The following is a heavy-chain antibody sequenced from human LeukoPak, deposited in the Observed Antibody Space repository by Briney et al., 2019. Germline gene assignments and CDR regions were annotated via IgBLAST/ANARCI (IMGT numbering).Heavy chain of an antibody. CDR2: IIPIFGTA. J-gene: IGHJ6*03. Sequence: SVKVSCKASGGTFSSYAISWVRQAPGQGLKWMGGIIPIFGTANYAQKFQGRVTITTDESTSTAYMELSSLRSEDTAVYYCASRKLRIRRYYYMDVWGKGTTVTVSS. CDR1: GGTFSSYA. V-gene: IGHV1-69*05. CDR3: ASRKLRIRRYYYMDV. D-gene: IGHD1-14*01.